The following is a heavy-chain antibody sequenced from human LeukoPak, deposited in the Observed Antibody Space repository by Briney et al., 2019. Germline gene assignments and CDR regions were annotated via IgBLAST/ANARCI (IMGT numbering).Heavy chain of an antibody. CDR1: GFTFSDYY. V-gene: IGHV3-11*01. CDR2: ISSSGSTI. J-gene: IGHJ6*03. CDR3: ARVSMGYSYGYWYYYYYMDV. Sequence: GGSLRLSCAASGFTFSDYYMSWIRQAPGKGLEWVSCISSSGSTIYYADSVKGRFTISRDNAKNSLYLQMNSLRAEDTAVYYCARVSMGYSYGYWYYYYYMDVWGKGTTVTVSS. D-gene: IGHD5-18*01.